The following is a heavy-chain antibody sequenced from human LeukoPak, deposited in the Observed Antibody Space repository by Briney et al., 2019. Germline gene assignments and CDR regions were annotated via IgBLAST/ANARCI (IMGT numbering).Heavy chain of an antibody. CDR2: ISYDGSNK. CDR1: GFTFSSYW. CDR3: AKGWEGYTAMARDDAFDI. Sequence: GGSLRLSCAASGFTFSSYWMSWVRQAPGKGLEWVAVISYDGSNKYYADSVKGRFTISRDNSKNTLYLQMNSLRAEDTAVYYCAKGWEGYTAMARDDAFDIWGQGTMVTVSS. J-gene: IGHJ3*02. D-gene: IGHD5-18*01. V-gene: IGHV3-30*18.